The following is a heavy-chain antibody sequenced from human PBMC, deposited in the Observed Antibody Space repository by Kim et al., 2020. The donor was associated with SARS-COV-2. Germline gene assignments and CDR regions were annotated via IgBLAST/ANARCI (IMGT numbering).Heavy chain of an antibody. CDR3: ARALVPYSRQTIPDY. V-gene: IGHV3-33*01. Sequence: GGSLRLSCAASGFTFSSYGMHWVRQAPGKGLEWVAVIWYDGSNKYYADSVKGRFTISRDNSKNTLYLQMNSLRAEDTAVYYCARALVPYSRQTIPDYWGQGTLVTVSS. CDR2: IWYDGSNK. CDR1: GFTFSSYG. D-gene: IGHD6-13*01. J-gene: IGHJ4*02.